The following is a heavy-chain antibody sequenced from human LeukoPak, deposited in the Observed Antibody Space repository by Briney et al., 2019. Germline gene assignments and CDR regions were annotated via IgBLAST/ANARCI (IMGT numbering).Heavy chain of an antibody. CDR1: GFTFSSYA. Sequence: LPGGSLRLSCAASGFTFSSYAMSWVRQAPGKGLEWVSAINGSGGSTYYADSVKGRFTISRDNSKNTLYLQVNSLRAEDTAVYYCAGSSAARLGDAFDIWGQGTMVTVSS. CDR3: AGSSAARLGDAFDI. J-gene: IGHJ3*02. CDR2: INGSGGST. D-gene: IGHD6-6*01. V-gene: IGHV3-23*01.